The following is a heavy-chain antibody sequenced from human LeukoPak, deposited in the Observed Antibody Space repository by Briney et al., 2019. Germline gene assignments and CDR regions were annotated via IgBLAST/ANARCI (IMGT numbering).Heavy chain of an antibody. CDR1: GFTFSNYW. Sequence: GGSLRLFCAASGFTFSNYWMHWVRRAPGKGLVWVSRITSDASSTSYADSVKGRFTISRDNAKNTLYLRMNSLRAEDTAVYYCAREFEGQEAGAYGSGSYDVLDIWGQGTMVTVSS. D-gene: IGHD3-10*01. J-gene: IGHJ3*02. V-gene: IGHV3-74*01. CDR3: AREFEGQEAGAYGSGSYDVLDI. CDR2: ITSDASST.